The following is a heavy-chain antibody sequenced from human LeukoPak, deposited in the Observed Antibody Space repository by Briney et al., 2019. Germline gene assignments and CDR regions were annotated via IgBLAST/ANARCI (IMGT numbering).Heavy chain of an antibody. CDR2: ISSNGGST. CDR1: GFTFSSYA. V-gene: IGHV3-64*01. J-gene: IGHJ4*02. CDR3: ATTGHSSSWYYFDY. D-gene: IGHD6-13*01. Sequence: QPGGSLRLSCAASGFTFSSYAMHWVRQAPGKGLEYVSAISSNGGSTYYANSVKGRFTISRDNSKNTLYLQMGSLRAEDMAVYYCATTGHSSSWYYFDYWGRGTLVTVSS.